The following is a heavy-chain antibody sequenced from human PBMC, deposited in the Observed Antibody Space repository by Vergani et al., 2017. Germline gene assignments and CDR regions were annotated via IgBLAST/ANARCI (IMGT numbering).Heavy chain of an antibody. Sequence: QVQLVESGGGVVQPGGSLRLSCAASGFTFSSYGMHWVRQAPGKGLEWVAFIRSDESRRYYGDSMEGPFTISRDNSKNTLYLQMKSLRPEDTAVYYCARDSYYGVYYYGMDVWGQGTTVTVSS. CDR2: IRSDESRR. D-gene: IGHD4-17*01. V-gene: IGHV3-30*02. CDR1: GFTFSSYG. CDR3: ARDSYYGVYYYGMDV. J-gene: IGHJ6*02.